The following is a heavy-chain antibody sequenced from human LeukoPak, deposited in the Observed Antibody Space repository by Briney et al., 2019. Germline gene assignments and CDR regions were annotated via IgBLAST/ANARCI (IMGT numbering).Heavy chain of an antibody. CDR2: IYYSGST. Sequence: LRLSCAASGFTFSSYSMNWIRQLPGKGLEWIRYIYYSGSTYYNPSLKSRVTISVDTSKNQFSLKLSSVTAADTAVYYCARGPRYYYGSGSYLHWGQGTLVTVSS. D-gene: IGHD3-10*01. J-gene: IGHJ4*02. V-gene: IGHV4-31*02. CDR3: ARGPRYYYGSGSYLH. CDR1: GFTFSSYS.